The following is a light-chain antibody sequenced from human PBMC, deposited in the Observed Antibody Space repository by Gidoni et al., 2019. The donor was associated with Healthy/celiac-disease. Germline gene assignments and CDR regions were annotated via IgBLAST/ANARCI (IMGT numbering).Light chain of an antibody. Sequence: DIQMTQPPSSLSASVGDRVTITCRASQGIRNDVSWYQQKPGKAPKRLIYAASSLQSGIPSRFTGCGSGTEVTLTISSLQPEDFATYDCLQYNSYPPTFDQGTKVEIK. V-gene: IGKV1-17*01. CDR3: LQYNSYPPT. J-gene: IGKJ1*01. CDR1: QGIRND. CDR2: AAS.